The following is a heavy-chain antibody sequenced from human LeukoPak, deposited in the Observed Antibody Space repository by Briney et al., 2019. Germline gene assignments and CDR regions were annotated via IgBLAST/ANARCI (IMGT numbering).Heavy chain of an antibody. V-gene: IGHV1-46*01. CDR1: GYTFTSYY. CDR3: ARVGSYYDSSGPYYFDY. CDR2: INPSGGST. J-gene: IGHJ4*02. D-gene: IGHD3-22*01. Sequence: ASVKVSCKASGYTFTSYYMHWVRQAPGQGLEWMGIINPSGGSTSYAQKFQGRVTMTRDTSTSTVYMELSSLRSEDTAVHYCARVGSYYDSSGPYYFDYWGQGTLVTVSS.